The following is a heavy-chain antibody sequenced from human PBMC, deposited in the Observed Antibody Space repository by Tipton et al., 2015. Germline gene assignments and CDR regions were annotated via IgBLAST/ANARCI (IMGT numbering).Heavy chain of an antibody. V-gene: IGHV1-8*01. CDR2: MNPNSGNT. Sequence: QVQLVQSGAEVKKPGASVKVSCTASGYTFTTYDIHWVRQAAGQGLEWMGWMNPNSGNTGYAQKLEGRVIMTRNTSMTTAYMELSRLQSDDTAVYYCARGGDSSGYYYGGYFDYWGQGILVTVSS. CDR3: ARGGDSSGYYYGGYFDY. J-gene: IGHJ4*02. D-gene: IGHD3-22*01. CDR1: GYTFTTYD.